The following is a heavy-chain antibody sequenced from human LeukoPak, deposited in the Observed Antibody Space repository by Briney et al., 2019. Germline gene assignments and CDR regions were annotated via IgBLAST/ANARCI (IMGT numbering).Heavy chain of an antibody. Sequence: PGGSLRLSCAASGFTFSSYWMSWVRQAPGKGLEWVANIKQDGSEKYYVDSVKGRFTISRDNAKNSLYLQMNSLRAEDTAVYYCATGSVTPRTHYSAGWVDYWGQGTLVTVSS. J-gene: IGHJ4*02. CDR2: IKQDGSEK. V-gene: IGHV3-7*01. CDR3: ATGSVTPRTHYSAGWVDY. CDR1: GFTFSSYW. D-gene: IGHD6-19*01.